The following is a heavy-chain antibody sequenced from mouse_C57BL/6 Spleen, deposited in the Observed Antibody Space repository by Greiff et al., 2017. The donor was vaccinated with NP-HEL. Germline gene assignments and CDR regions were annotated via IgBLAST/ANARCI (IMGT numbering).Heavy chain of an antibody. Sequence: VQLQQSGAELVRPGASVKLSCTASGFNIKDDYMHWVKQRPDQGLEWIGWIDPENGDTEYASKFQGKATITADTSSNTAYLQLSSLTSEDTAVYYCCLYGSSYNYAMDYWGQGTSVTVSS. D-gene: IGHD1-1*01. CDR3: CLYGSSYNYAMDY. V-gene: IGHV14-4*01. CDR1: GFNIKDDY. CDR2: IDPENGDT. J-gene: IGHJ4*01.